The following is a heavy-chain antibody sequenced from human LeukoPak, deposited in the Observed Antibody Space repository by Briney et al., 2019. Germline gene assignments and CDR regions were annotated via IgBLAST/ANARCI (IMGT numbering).Heavy chain of an antibody. CDR1: GFTFSSYE. V-gene: IGHV3-48*03. CDR2: ISSSGSTI. D-gene: IGHD2-2*02. CDR3: ARGRCSSTSCYTFDP. Sequence: GGSLRLSCAASGFTFSSYEMNWVRQAPGKGREWVSYISSSGSTIYYADSVKGRFTISRDNAKNSLYLQMNSLRAEDTAVYYCARGRCSSTSCYTFDPWGQGTLVTVSS. J-gene: IGHJ5*02.